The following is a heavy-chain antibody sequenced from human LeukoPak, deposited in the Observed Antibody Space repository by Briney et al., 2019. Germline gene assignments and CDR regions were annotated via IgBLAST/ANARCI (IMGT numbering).Heavy chain of an antibody. V-gene: IGHV3-23*01. D-gene: IGHD6-13*01. Sequence: GGSLRISCAASGFTFSSCAMSWVRQAPGKGLEWVSAISGSGGSTYYADSVKGRFTISRDNSKNTLYLQMNSLRAEDTAVYYCAKVRGIAAAMWYWGQGTLVTVSS. CDR3: AKVRGIAAAMWY. CDR2: ISGSGGST. CDR1: GFTFSSCA. J-gene: IGHJ4*02.